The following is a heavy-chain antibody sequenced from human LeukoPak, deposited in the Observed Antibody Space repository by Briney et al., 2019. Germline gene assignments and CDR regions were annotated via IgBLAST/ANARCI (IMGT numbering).Heavy chain of an antibody. D-gene: IGHD1-14*01. J-gene: IGHJ6*02. V-gene: IGHV3-30*02. CDR1: GFTFSSFA. Sequence: GGSLRLSCAASGFTFSSFAMHWVRQAPDKGLEWLALILPDRNNKWYADSVKGRFTVSRDNSKNTLYLQMNSLSAEDTAVYYCARAEAEPYYYYGMDVWGQGTTVTVSS. CDR2: ILPDRNNK. CDR3: ARAEAEPYYYYGMDV.